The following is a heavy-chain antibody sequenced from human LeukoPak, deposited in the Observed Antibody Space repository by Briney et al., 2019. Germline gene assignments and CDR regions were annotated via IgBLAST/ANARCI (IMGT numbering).Heavy chain of an antibody. CDR1: GGSFSGYY. Sequence: SETLSLTCAVYGGSFSGYYWSWIRQPPGKGLEWIGEINHSGSTNYNPSLKSRVTISVDTSKNQFSLKLSSVTAADTAVYYCARRYYYDSSGYSPWGQGTLVTVSS. D-gene: IGHD3-22*01. V-gene: IGHV4-34*01. J-gene: IGHJ5*02. CDR2: INHSGST. CDR3: ARRYYYDSSGYSP.